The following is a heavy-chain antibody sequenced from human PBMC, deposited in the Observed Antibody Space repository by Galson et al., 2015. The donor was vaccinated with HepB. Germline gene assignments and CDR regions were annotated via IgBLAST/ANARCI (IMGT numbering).Heavy chain of an antibody. Sequence: SLRLSCAASGFTFSNYWMTWVRQAPGKGLEWVANIRQDGGEIYYVESVKGRFTISKDNAKNSLSLQMNSLRAEDTAVYYCARDRWHFAYWGQGTLVTVSS. CDR3: ARDRWHFAY. CDR2: IRQDGGEI. D-gene: IGHD6-13*01. CDR1: GFTFSNYW. V-gene: IGHV3-7*03. J-gene: IGHJ4*02.